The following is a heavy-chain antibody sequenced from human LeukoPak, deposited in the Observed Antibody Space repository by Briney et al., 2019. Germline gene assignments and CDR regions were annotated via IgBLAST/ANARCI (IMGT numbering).Heavy chain of an antibody. Sequence: GGSPRLSCAVSGITLSNYGMSWVRQAPGKGLEWVAGLSGSGGGTNYADSVQGRFTISRDNPKNTLYLQMNSLRAEDTAVYFCAKRGVVIRVFLVGFHKEAYYFDSWGQGALVTVSS. CDR2: LSGSGGGT. V-gene: IGHV3-23*01. D-gene: IGHD3-10*01. J-gene: IGHJ4*02. CDR1: GITLSNYG. CDR3: AKRGVVIRVFLVGFHKEAYYFDS.